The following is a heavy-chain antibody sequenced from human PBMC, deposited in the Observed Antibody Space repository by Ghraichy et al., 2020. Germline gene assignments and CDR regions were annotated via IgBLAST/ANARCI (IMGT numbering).Heavy chain of an antibody. CDR1: GFTFTDAW. Sequence: GGSLRLSCTASGFTFTDAWMSWVRQAPGKGLVWVGRVKTEADGGTTAYSPPVPGRFTISRDDSRNMVFLDMANLKTEDTAVYHCTAGPFWGRGTLVIVSS. CDR2: VKTEADGGTT. J-gene: IGHJ4*02. CDR3: TAGPF. V-gene: IGHV3-15*01.